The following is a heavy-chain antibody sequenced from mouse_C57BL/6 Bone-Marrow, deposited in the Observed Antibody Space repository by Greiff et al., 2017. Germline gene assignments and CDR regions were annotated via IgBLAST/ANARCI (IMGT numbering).Heavy chain of an antibody. Sequence: VQLQQPGAELVKPGASVKMSCKASGYTFTCYWITWVKQRPGQGLEWIGDIYPGSGSTNYNEKFKSKATLTVDTSSSTAYMQLSSLTSEDSAVYYCARPYNSNYWYFDVWGTGTTVTVSS. CDR1: GYTFTCYW. J-gene: IGHJ1*03. CDR2: IYPGSGST. V-gene: IGHV1-55*01. CDR3: ARPYNSNYWYFDV. D-gene: IGHD2-5*01.